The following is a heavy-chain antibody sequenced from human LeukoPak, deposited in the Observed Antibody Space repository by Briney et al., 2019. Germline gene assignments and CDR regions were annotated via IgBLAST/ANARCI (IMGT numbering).Heavy chain of an antibody. Sequence: SETLSLTCTVSGGSLSSGAYYWGWIRQPPGKGLEWIGCISYGGTTYYNPSLQSRVPTSVDTSKNQLSLKLSSVTAADTAVYYCARHGFYDGSLWGQGTLVTVSS. CDR3: ARHGFYDGSL. CDR1: GGSLSSGAYY. CDR2: ISYGGTT. D-gene: IGHD3-22*01. J-gene: IGHJ4*02. V-gene: IGHV4-39*01.